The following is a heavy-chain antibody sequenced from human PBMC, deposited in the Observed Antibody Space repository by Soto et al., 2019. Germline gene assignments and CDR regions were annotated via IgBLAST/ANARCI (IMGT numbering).Heavy chain of an antibody. CDR1: GFTFSSYT. D-gene: IGHD1-1*01. CDR3: ARDTMWAFDI. Sequence: DAQLVESGGGLVQPGGSLRLSCAASGFTFSSYTMNWVRQAPGKGLEWFSYIAFSSTTTYYADSVKGRFTISRDNAKNSLYLQMNSLRDEDTAVYYCARDTMWAFDIWGQGTMVTVSS. J-gene: IGHJ3*02. CDR2: IAFSSTTT. V-gene: IGHV3-48*02.